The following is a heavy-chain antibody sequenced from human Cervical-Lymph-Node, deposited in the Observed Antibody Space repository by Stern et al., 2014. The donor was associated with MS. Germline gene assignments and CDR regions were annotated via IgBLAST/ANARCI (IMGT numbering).Heavy chain of an antibody. CDR3: ARDPSSSWYNWFDP. J-gene: IGHJ5*02. CDR1: GFTFDDYG. D-gene: IGHD6-13*01. Sequence: EEQLVESGGGVVRPGGTLRLSLAASGFTFDDYGMSWAPQAPGTGQEWVSGLNWNGGSTGYADSVKGRFTISRDNAKNSLYLQMNSLRAEDTALYHCARDPSSSWYNWFDPWGQGTLVTVSS. V-gene: IGHV3-20*02. CDR2: LNWNGGST.